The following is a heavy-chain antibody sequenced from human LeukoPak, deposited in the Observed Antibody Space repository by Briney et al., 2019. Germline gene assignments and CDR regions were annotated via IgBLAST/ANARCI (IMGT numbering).Heavy chain of an antibody. D-gene: IGHD2-2*01. J-gene: IGHJ4*02. CDR2: IKQDGSEK. CDR3: ARIFEGDREVPNPAVFDY. V-gene: IGHV3-7*01. Sequence: GGSLRLSFAASGFTFSSYWMSWVRQAPGKGLEWVANIKQDGSEKYYVDSVKGRFTISRDNAKNSLYLQMNSLRAEDTAVYYCARIFEGDREVPNPAVFDYWGQGTLVTVSS. CDR1: GFTFSSYW.